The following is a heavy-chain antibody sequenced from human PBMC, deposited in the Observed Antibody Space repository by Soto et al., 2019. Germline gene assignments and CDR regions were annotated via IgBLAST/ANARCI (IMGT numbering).Heavy chain of an antibody. D-gene: IGHD6-19*01. CDR3: ARDLSPQWRPVFTPDY. Sequence: GASVKVSCKASGYTFTSYYMHWVRQAPGQGLEWMGIINPSGGSTSYAQKFQGRVTMTRDTSTSTVYMELSSLRSEDTAVYYCARDLSPQWRPVFTPDYWGQGTLVTVSS. J-gene: IGHJ4*02. CDR2: INPSGGST. CDR1: GYTFTSYY. V-gene: IGHV1-46*01.